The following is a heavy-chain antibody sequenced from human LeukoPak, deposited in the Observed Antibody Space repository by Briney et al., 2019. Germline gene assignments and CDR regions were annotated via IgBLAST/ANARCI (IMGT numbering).Heavy chain of an antibody. V-gene: IGHV4-34*01. D-gene: IGHD4-17*01. Sequence: TSETLSLTCAVYGWSFSGYYWSWIRQPPGKGLEWIGEINHSGSTNYNPSLKSRVTISVDTSKNQSSLKLSSVTAADTAVYYCASTGYGDNWFDPWGQGTLVTVSS. CDR1: GWSFSGYY. CDR3: ASTGYGDNWFDP. J-gene: IGHJ5*02. CDR2: INHSGST.